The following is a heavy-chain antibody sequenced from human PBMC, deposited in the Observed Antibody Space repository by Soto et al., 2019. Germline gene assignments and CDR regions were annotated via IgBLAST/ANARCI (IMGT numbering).Heavy chain of an antibody. D-gene: IGHD2-21*02. CDR3: ARDQGVVVTADNWFYP. CDR2: IFSSGST. J-gene: IGHJ5*02. CDR1: GGSITDYS. V-gene: IGHV4-4*07. Sequence: SETLSLTCTVSGGSITDYSWVWIRQPAGKGLEWIGRIFSSGSTNYNPSLKGRITMSLDTSKNQFSLKLNSATATDTAAYFCARDQGVVVTADNWFYPWGQGILVSVSS.